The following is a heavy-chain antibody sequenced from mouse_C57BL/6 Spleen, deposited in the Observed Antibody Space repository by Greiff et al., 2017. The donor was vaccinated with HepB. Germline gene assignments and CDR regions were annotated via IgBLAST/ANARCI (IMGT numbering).Heavy chain of an antibody. CDR1: GYTFTSYW. D-gene: IGHD1-1*01. V-gene: IGHV1-50*01. Sequence: VQLQQSGAELVKPGASVKLSCKASGYTFTSYWMQWVKQRPGQGLEWIGEIDPSDSYTNYNQKFKGKATLTVDTSSSTAYMQLSSLTSEDSAVYYCARSRGSSSYWYFDVWGTGTTVTVSS. CDR3: ARSRGSSSYWYFDV. J-gene: IGHJ1*03. CDR2: IDPSDSYT.